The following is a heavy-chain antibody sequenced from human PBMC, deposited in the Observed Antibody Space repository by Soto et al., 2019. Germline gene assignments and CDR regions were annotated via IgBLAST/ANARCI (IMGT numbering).Heavy chain of an antibody. CDR3: ARSLTRGHYYGLDV. Sequence: PGGSLRLSCAASGFPFSSYAMHWVRQAPGKGLEWVASISYDGINEYYADSVKGRFTISRDNSKNTLYLQMNSLRAEDTAVYYCARSLTRGHYYGLDVWGQGTTVTVSS. D-gene: IGHD2-2*01. CDR2: ISYDGINE. CDR1: GFPFSSYA. J-gene: IGHJ6*02. V-gene: IGHV3-30-3*01.